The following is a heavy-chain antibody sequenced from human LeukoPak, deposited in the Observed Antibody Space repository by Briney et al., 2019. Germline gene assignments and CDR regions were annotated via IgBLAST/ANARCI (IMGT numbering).Heavy chain of an antibody. Sequence: SETPSLTCTVSGGSISSGDYYWSWIRQPPGKGLEWIGYIYYSGSTYYNPSLKSRVTISVDTSKNQFSLKLSSVTAADTAVYYCARTIAARFDYWGQGTLVTVSS. CDR2: IYYSGST. D-gene: IGHD6-6*01. V-gene: IGHV4-30-4*01. J-gene: IGHJ4*02. CDR1: GGSISSGDYY. CDR3: ARTIAARFDY.